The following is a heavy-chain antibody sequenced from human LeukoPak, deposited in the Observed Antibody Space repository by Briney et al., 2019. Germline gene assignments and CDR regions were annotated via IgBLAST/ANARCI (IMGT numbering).Heavy chain of an antibody. CDR2: INPNSGGT. D-gene: IGHD1-7*01. V-gene: IGHV1-2*02. CDR3: ARYQELELLDY. J-gene: IGHJ4*02. Sequence: ASVKVSCKASGYTFTGYYMHWVRQAPGQGLEWMGWINPNSGGTNYARKFQGRVTMTRDTSISTAYMELSRLRSDDTAAYYCARYQELELLDYWGQGTLVTVSS. CDR1: GYTFTGYY.